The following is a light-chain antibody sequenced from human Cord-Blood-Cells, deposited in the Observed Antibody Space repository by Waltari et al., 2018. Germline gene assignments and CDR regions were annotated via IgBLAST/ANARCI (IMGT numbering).Light chain of an antibody. CDR3: QQYDNWPPLT. CDR1: QSVSSN. V-gene: IGKV3-15*01. Sequence: EIVMTQPPAPLSVSPAERATLYCRASQSVSSNLAWYQQKPGQAPRLLIYGASTTATGSPARFSGSGSGTEFTLTISSLQSEDFAVYYCQQYDNWPPLTFGGGTKVEIK. J-gene: IGKJ4*02. CDR2: GAS.